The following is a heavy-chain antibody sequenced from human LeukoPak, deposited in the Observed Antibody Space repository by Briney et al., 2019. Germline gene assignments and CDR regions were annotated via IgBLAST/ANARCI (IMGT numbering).Heavy chain of an antibody. CDR3: ARGRGRVYGDLAARGYYYYYMDV. V-gene: IGHV6-1*01. CDR1: GDSVSSNSAA. D-gene: IGHD4-17*01. Sequence: SQTLSLTCAISGDSVSSNSAAWNWIRQSPARGLEWLARTYYRSKWYDDYAVSVRGRITINPDTSKNQFSLQLNSVSPEDTAVYYCARGRGRVYGDLAARGYYYYYMDVWGKGTTVTVSS. J-gene: IGHJ6*03. CDR2: TYYRSKWYD.